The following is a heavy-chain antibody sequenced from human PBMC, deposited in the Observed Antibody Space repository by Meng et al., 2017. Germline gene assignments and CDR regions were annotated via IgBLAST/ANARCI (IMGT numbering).Heavy chain of an antibody. CDR3: ARVKMYSSALDALDI. Sequence: ASVKVSCKASGYTFTGYYMHWVRQAPGQGLEWMGWINPNSGGTNYAQKFQGRVTMTRDTSISTAYMELSRLRSDDTAVYYCARVKMYSSALDALDIWGQGTMVTVSS. D-gene: IGHD6-19*01. CDR1: GYTFTGYY. V-gene: IGHV1-2*02. CDR2: INPNSGGT. J-gene: IGHJ3*02.